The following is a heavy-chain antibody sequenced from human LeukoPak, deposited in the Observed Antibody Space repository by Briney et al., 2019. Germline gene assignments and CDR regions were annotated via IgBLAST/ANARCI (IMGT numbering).Heavy chain of an antibody. CDR1: GFTFSGYW. Sequence: GGSLRLSCTASGFTFSGYWMTWVRQAPGKGLEWVSSISSSSSYIYYADSVKGRFTISRDNAKNSLYLQMNSLRAEDTAVYYCARDLRFLEWLLGAFDIWDQGTMVTVSS. V-gene: IGHV3-21*01. J-gene: IGHJ3*02. D-gene: IGHD3-3*01. CDR2: ISSSSSYI. CDR3: ARDLRFLEWLLGAFDI.